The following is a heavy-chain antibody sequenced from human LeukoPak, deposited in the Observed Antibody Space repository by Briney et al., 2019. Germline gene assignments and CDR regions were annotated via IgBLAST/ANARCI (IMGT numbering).Heavy chain of an antibody. J-gene: IGHJ4*02. CDR3: AKDMGDSGSYYLDY. CDR2: ISGSAGRT. CDR1: GFTFRSYA. V-gene: IGHV3-23*01. Sequence: GGSLRPSCAASGFTFRSYAMSWVRQAPGKGLEWVSAISGSAGRTYYADSVKGRFTISRDNSKNTLYLQMNSLRAEDTAVYYCAKDMGDSGSYYLDYWGQGTLVTVSS. D-gene: IGHD1-26*01.